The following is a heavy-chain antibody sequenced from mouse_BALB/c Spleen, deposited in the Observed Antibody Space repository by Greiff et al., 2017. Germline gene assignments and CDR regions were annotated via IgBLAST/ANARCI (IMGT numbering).Heavy chain of an antibody. Sequence: VKLVESGAELMKPGASVKISCKATGYTFSSYWIEWVKQRPGHGLEWIGEILPGSGSTNYNEKFKGKATFTADTSSNTAYMQLSSLTSEDSAVYYCARGAYYRYDGFAYWGQGTLVTVSA. CDR3: ARGAYYRYDGFAY. CDR1: GYTFSSYW. CDR2: ILPGSGST. D-gene: IGHD2-14*01. V-gene: IGHV1-9*01. J-gene: IGHJ3*01.